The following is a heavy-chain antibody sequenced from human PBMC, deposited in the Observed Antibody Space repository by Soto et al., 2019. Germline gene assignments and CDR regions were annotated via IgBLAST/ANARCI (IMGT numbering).Heavy chain of an antibody. Sequence: ASVKVSCKASGYTFTGYYMHWVRQAPGQGLEWMGWINPNSGGTKYAQKFQGWVTMTRDTSISTAYMELSRLRSDDTAVYYCAREVKVLDPTRAWEGYYYYMDVWGKGTTVTVSS. J-gene: IGHJ6*03. D-gene: IGHD1-26*01. V-gene: IGHV1-2*04. CDR1: GYTFTGYY. CDR3: AREVKVLDPTRAWEGYYYYMDV. CDR2: INPNSGGT.